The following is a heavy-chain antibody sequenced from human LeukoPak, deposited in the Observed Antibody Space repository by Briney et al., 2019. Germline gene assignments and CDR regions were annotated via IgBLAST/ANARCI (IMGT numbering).Heavy chain of an antibody. Sequence: ASVKVSCKASRYTFSGYYVHWVRQAPGQGLEWMGWINANSGVTNYAQNFQGRVTMTRDTSISTVYMELSSLRSGDTAVYYCASYGDFSHNLDYWGQGTLVTVSS. CDR3: ASYGDFSHNLDY. CDR2: INANSGVT. V-gene: IGHV1-2*02. J-gene: IGHJ4*02. CDR1: RYTFSGYY. D-gene: IGHD4-17*01.